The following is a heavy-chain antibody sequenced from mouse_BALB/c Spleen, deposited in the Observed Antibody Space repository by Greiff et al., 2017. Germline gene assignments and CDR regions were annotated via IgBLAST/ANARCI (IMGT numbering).Heavy chain of an antibody. CDR3: AREGTGTNYWYFDV. J-gene: IGHJ1*01. Sequence: DVKLVESGGGLVQPGGSRKLSCAASGFTFSSFGMHWVRQAPEKGLEWVAYISSGSSTIYYADTVKGRFTISRDNPKNTLFLQMTSLRSEDTAMYYCAREGTGTNYWYFDVWGAGTTVTVSS. CDR1: GFTFSSFG. V-gene: IGHV5-17*02. D-gene: IGHD4-1*01. CDR2: ISSGSSTI.